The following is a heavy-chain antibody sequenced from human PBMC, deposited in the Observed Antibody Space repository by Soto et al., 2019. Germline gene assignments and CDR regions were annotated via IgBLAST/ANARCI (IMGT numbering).Heavy chain of an antibody. Sequence: QVQLLQSGAEVKKPGASVKVSCKASGYKFTTYGITWVRQAPGQGLEWLGGISTYNGNTDYAQNLQDRVTMTTETSTSTAYLEVRSLTSDDTAVYFCARGLATNGLDVWGQGTTVTVSS. CDR3: ARGLATNGLDV. CDR2: ISTYNGNT. J-gene: IGHJ6*02. V-gene: IGHV1-18*04. D-gene: IGHD4-17*01. CDR1: GYKFTTYG.